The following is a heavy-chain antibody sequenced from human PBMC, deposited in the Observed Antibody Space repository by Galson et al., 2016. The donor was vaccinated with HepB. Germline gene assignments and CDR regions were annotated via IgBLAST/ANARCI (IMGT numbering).Heavy chain of an antibody. D-gene: IGHD5-12*01. CDR3: ATSVVTTIGGVFDI. CDR1: GYSFSRYW. Sequence: QSGAEVTQPGESLKISCQTSGYSFSRYWIGWVRQKPGKGLEWIGIIYPGDSDTKYGPSFPGQVTISADKSINIVYLQWSSLKASDTAMYYCATSVVTTIGGVFDIWGQGTLVTVSA. V-gene: IGHV5-51*01. CDR2: IYPGDSDT. J-gene: IGHJ3*02.